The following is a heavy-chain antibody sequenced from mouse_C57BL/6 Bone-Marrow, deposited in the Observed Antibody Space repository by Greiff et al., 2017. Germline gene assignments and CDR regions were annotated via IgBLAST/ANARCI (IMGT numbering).Heavy chain of an antibody. J-gene: IGHJ1*03. CDR1: GYTFTSYW. Sequence: QVQLQQPGTELVKPGASVKLSCKASGYTFTSYWMHWVKQRPGQGLEWIGNINPSNGGTNYNETFKSKATLTVDKSSSTAYMQLSSLASEDSAVYYCARGTTVVDWYFDVWGTGTTVTVSS. D-gene: IGHD1-1*01. V-gene: IGHV1-53*01. CDR3: ARGTTVVDWYFDV. CDR2: INPSNGGT.